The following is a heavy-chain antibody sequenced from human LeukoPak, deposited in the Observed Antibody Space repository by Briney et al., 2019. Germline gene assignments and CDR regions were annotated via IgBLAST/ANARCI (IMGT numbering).Heavy chain of an antibody. CDR1: GFTFSSYE. D-gene: IGHD3-22*01. J-gene: IGHJ4*02. CDR2: ISGSGGST. CDR3: AKDTYYYDSSGYSEPGFDY. V-gene: IGHV3-23*01. Sequence: GGSLRLSCAASGFTFSSYEMNWVRQAPGKGLEWVSAISGSGGSTYYADSVKGRFTISRDNSKNTLYLQMNSLRAEDTAVYYCAKDTYYYDSSGYSEPGFDYWGQGTLVTVSS.